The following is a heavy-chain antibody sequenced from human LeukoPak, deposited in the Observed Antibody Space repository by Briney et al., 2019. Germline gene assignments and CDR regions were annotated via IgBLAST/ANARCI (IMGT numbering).Heavy chain of an antibody. V-gene: IGHV3-48*01. J-gene: IGHJ4*02. CDR2: IGIDSGNT. CDR1: GFPFIEYS. CDR3: ARDHNYAFDN. Sequence: GGSPRLSCTASGFPFIEYSMNWVRQAPGKGLEWISYIGIDSGNTKYADSVRGRFTISTDKAKNSLYLQMNSLRVEDTAVYYCARDHNYAFDNWGQGTLVSVAS. D-gene: IGHD1-1*01.